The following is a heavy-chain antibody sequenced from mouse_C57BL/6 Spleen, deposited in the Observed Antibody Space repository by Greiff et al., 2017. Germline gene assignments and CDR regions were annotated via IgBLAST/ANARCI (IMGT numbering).Heavy chain of an antibody. CDR3: ARSRQLRLEGYAMDY. Sequence: QVQLQQSGAELVRPGASVKLSCKASGYTFTDYYINWVKQRPGQGLEWIARIYPGSGNTYYNEKFKGKATLTAEKSSSTAYMQLSSLTSEDSAVYFCARSRQLRLEGYAMDYWGQGTSVTVSS. D-gene: IGHD3-2*02. J-gene: IGHJ4*01. CDR1: GYTFTDYY. CDR2: IYPGSGNT. V-gene: IGHV1-76*01.